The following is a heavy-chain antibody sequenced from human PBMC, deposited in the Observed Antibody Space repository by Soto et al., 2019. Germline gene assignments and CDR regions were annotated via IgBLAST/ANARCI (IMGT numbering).Heavy chain of an antibody. CDR3: ARAGWFGAYGMDV. D-gene: IGHD3-10*01. CDR1: GFAVSSND. J-gene: IGHJ6*02. CDR2: LYTGGKT. V-gene: IGHV3-53*01. Sequence: PGGSLRLSCATSGFAVSSNDVTWVRQAPGKGLEWVSLLYTGGKTDYAASVKGRFSLSRDNVKNIVFLQMNSLRVEDTAVYYRARAGWFGAYGMDVWGQGTTVTVSS.